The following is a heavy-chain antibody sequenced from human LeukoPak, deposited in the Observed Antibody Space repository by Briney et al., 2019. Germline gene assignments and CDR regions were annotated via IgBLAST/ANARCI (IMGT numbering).Heavy chain of an antibody. D-gene: IGHD1-26*01. CDR1: GGSISSSSYY. Sequence: SETLSLTCTVSGGSISSSSYYWGWIRQPPGKGLEWIGSIYYSGSPYYNPSLKSRVTISVDTSKKQFSLKLSSVTAADTAVYYCASLRERSYYARGFDYWGQGTLVTVSS. J-gene: IGHJ4*02. CDR3: ASLRERSYYARGFDY. CDR2: IYYSGSP. V-gene: IGHV4-39*01.